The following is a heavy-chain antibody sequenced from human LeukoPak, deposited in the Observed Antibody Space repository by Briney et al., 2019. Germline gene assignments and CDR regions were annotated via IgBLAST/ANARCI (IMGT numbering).Heavy chain of an antibody. V-gene: IGHV3-23*01. CDR3: VRGYKSQDY. J-gene: IGHJ4*02. Sequence: GGSLRLSCEASGFTFSSPAMTWVRQAPGKGLEWVSTISNSGVTTHYADSVKGRFTISRDNSKNTLYLQMNGLRAEDTAVYYCVRGYKSQDYWGQGTLVTVSS. D-gene: IGHD1-14*01. CDR1: GFTFSSPA. CDR2: ISNSGVTT.